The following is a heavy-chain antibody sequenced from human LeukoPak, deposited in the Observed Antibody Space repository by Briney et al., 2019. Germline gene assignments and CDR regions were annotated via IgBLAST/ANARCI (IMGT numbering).Heavy chain of an antibody. CDR1: GFTFSSYS. CDR3: ARADSSSSRLDC. Sequence: GSLRLSCAASGFTFSSYSMNWVRQAPGKGLEWVSSINSKSRYIYYADSLKGRFTISRDSGKNSVYLQMNSLRAEDTAVYFCARADSSSSRLDCWGQGTLVTVSS. J-gene: IGHJ4*02. V-gene: IGHV3-21*01. CDR2: INSKSRYI. D-gene: IGHD6-6*01.